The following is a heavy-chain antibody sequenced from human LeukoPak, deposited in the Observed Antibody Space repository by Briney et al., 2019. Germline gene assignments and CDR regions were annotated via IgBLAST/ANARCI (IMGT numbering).Heavy chain of an antibody. V-gene: IGHV3-21*01. Sequence: GGSLRLSCAASGFTFSSYGMSWVRQAPGKGLEWVSSISSSSSYIYYADSVRGRFTISRDNPKNSLYLQMNSLRAEDTAVYYCARVALVSGPSYGSESEAADYWGQGTLVTVSS. CDR2: ISSSSSYI. CDR3: ARVALVSGPSYGSESEAADY. D-gene: IGHD3-10*01. CDR1: GFTFSSYG. J-gene: IGHJ4*02.